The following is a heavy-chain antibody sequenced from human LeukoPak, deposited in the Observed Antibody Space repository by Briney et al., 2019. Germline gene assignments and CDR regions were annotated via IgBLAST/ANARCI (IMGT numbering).Heavy chain of an antibody. V-gene: IGHV4-39*01. Sequence: SEALSLTCTVSGGSISSSSYYWGWIRQPPGEGLEWIGSIYYSGSTYYNPSLKSRVTISVDTSKNQFSLKLSSVTAADTAVYYCASQGVMIIYYYGMDVWGQGTTVTVSS. D-gene: IGHD3-16*01. CDR1: GGSISSSSYY. CDR2: IYYSGST. J-gene: IGHJ6*02. CDR3: ASQGVMIIYYYGMDV.